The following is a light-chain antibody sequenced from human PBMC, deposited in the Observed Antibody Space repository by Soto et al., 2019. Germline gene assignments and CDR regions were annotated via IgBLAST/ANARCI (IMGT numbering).Light chain of an antibody. Sequence: EIGQNERPSSPYRFHGERATLSCRASQSVSSNLAWYQQKPGQAPRLLIYGASTRATGIPARFSGSGSGTEFTLTISSLQSEDFAVYYCQQYNNGPQTFGQGTKGDI. CDR2: GAS. CDR3: QQYNNGPQT. V-gene: IGKV3-15*01. J-gene: IGKJ1*01. CDR1: QSVSSN.